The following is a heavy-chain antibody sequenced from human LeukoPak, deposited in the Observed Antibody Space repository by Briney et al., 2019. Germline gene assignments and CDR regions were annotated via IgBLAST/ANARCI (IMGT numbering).Heavy chain of an antibody. CDR3: ARNNNSGDSYYDSSGYDY. CDR2: IIPIFGTV. J-gene: IGHJ4*02. CDR1: GGTFSSYA. D-gene: IGHD3-22*01. Sequence: SVKVSCKASGGTFSSYAISWVRQAPGQGLEWMGGIIPIFGTVNYAQKFQGRVTITTDESTSTAYMELSSLRSEDTAVYYCARNNNSGDSYYDSSGYDYWGQGTLVTVSS. V-gene: IGHV1-69*05.